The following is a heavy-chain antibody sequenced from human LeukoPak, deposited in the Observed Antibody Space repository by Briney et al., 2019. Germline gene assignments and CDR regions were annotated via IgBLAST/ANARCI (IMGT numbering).Heavy chain of an antibody. V-gene: IGHV3-11*06. D-gene: IGHD5/OR15-5a*01. J-gene: IGHJ4*02. CDR1: GFTFSNYY. CDR2: ISTSSSYT. Sequence: GGSLRFSCAASGFTFSNYYMSWIRQAPGKGLEWVSYISTSSSYTNYADSVKGRFTISRDNAKNSLYLQMNSLRAEDTAVYYCARTSSSVLDYWGQGTLVTVSS. CDR3: ARTSSSVLDY.